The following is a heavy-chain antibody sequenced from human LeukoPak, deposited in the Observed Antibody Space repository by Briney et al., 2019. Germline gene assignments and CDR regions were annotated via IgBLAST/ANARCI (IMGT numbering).Heavy chain of an antibody. Sequence: ASVKVSCKASAYTCTSYGMSWVRQAPGQGLEWMGWISAYNGNTNYAQKLQGRVTMTTDTSTSTAYMELRSLRSDDTAVYYCARDLMYSGGWYALDYWGQGTLVTVSS. J-gene: IGHJ4*02. CDR3: ARDLMYSGGWYALDY. V-gene: IGHV1-18*01. CDR2: ISAYNGNT. CDR1: AYTCTSYG. D-gene: IGHD6-19*01.